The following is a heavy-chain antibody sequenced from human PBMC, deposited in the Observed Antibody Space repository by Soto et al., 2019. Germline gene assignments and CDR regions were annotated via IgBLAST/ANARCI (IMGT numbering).Heavy chain of an antibody. V-gene: IGHV4-30-2*01. D-gene: IGHD1-20*01. CDR3: ARVGGINWLDP. CDR2: IYHSGST. J-gene: IGHJ5*02. Sequence: SETLSLTCAVSGGSISSGGYSWSWIRQPPGKGLEWIGYIYHSGSTYYNPSLKSRVTISVDRSKNQFSLKLSSVTAADTAVYYCARVGGINWLDPWGQGTLVTVSS. CDR1: GGSISSGGYS.